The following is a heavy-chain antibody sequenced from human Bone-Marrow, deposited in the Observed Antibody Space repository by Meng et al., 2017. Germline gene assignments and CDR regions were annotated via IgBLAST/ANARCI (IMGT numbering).Heavy chain of an antibody. CDR3: ATRHKWELVSFDY. D-gene: IGHD1-26*01. Sequence: QVQLVQSGAGVKKPGASVKVSCKASGYTFTGYYMHWVRQAPGQGLEWMGRINPNSGGTNYAQKFQGRVTMTRDTSISTAYMELSRLRSNDTAVYYCATRHKWELVSFDYWGQGTLVTVSS. J-gene: IGHJ4*02. CDR1: GYTFTGYY. V-gene: IGHV1-2*06. CDR2: INPNSGGT.